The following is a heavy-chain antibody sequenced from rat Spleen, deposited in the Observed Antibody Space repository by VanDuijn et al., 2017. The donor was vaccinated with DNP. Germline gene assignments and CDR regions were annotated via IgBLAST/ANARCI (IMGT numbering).Heavy chain of an antibody. D-gene: IGHD1-7*01. CDR2: ISTVGDNS. CDR1: GFTFRNYG. V-gene: IGHV5S13*01. Sequence: EVQLVESGGGLVQPGRSLKLSCAASGFTFRNYGMAWVRQAPTKGLEWVASISTVGDNSYYRDSVKGRFTISRDNAKNTQYLQMDSLRSEDTATYYCATSSYFGYDYGFAYWGQGTLVTVSS. CDR3: ATSSYFGYDYGFAY. J-gene: IGHJ3*01.